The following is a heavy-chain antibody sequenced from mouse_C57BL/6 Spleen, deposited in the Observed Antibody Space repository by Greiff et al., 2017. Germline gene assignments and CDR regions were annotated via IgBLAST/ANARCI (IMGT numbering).Heavy chain of an antibody. J-gene: IGHJ1*03. D-gene: IGHD1-1*01. Sequence: EVQRVESGGGLVQPKGSLKLSCAASGFTFNTYAMHWVRQAPGKGLEWVARIRSKSSNYATYYADSVKDRFTISRDDSQSMLYLQMNNLKTEDTAMYYCVRGGSLYYGSSYGYFDVWGTGTTVTVSS. V-gene: IGHV10-3*01. CDR3: VRGGSLYYGSSYGYFDV. CDR2: IRSKSSNYAT. CDR1: GFTFNTYA.